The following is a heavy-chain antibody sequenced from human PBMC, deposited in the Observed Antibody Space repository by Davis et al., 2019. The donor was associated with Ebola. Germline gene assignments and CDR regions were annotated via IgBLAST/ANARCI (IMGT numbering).Heavy chain of an antibody. J-gene: IGHJ6*04. Sequence: AASVKVSCKASGYTFTNYYMHWVRQAPGQGLEWMGMINPNDGRTSYAQKFQGRVTMTRDTSISTAYMELSRLRSDDTAVYYCASSITMTGDYYYYGMDVWGKGTTVTVSS. D-gene: IGHD3-22*01. CDR1: GYTFTNYY. CDR3: ASSITMTGDYYYYGMDV. CDR2: INPNDGRT. V-gene: IGHV1-46*01.